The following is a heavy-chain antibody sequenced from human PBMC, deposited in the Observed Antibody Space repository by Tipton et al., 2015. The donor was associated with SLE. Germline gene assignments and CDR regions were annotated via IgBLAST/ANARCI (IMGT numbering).Heavy chain of an antibody. Sequence: LRLSCTVSGGSISSSSYYWGWIRQPPGKGLEWIGSIYYSGSTYYNPSLKSRVTISVDTSKNQFSLKLSSVTAADTAVYYCARNGGWFDPWGQGTLVTVSS. CDR1: GGSISSSSYY. CDR2: IYYSGST. D-gene: IGHD2-8*01. CDR3: ARNGGWFDP. J-gene: IGHJ5*02. V-gene: IGHV4-39*01.